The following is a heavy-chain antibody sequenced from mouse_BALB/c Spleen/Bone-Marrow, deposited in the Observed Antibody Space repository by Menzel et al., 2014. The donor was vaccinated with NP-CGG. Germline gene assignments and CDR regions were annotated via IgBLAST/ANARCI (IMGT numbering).Heavy chain of an antibody. V-gene: IGHV1-80*01. CDR3: ARGGISVDY. CDR1: GYAFSVYW. J-gene: IGHJ2*01. CDR2: IYPGDGDT. Sequence: QVQLQKPGAELVRPGSSVKISCKASGYAFSVYWMNWVKQRPGQGLEWIGQIYPGDGDTNYNGKFKGRATLTADKSSNTAYMQLSSLTSEDSAVYFCARGGISVDYWGQGTTLTVSS.